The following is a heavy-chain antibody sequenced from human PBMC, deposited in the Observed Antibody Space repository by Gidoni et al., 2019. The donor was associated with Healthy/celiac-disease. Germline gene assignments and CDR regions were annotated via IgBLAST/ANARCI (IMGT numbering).Heavy chain of an antibody. CDR2: IRSKAYGGTT. J-gene: IGHJ4*02. Sequence: EVQLVESGGGLVQPGRSLRLSCTASGFTFGDYAMSWVRQAPGKGLEWVGFIRSKAYGGTTEYAASVKGRFTISRDDSKSIAYLQMNSLKTEDTAVYYCTRDCCRPTGAPGFDYWGQGTLVTVSS. D-gene: IGHD2-15*01. CDR3: TRDCCRPTGAPGFDY. V-gene: IGHV3-49*04. CDR1: GFTFGDYA.